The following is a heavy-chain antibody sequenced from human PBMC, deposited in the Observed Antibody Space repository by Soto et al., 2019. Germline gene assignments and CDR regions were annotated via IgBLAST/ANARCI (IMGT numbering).Heavy chain of an antibody. D-gene: IGHD6-19*01. V-gene: IGHV1-69*01. J-gene: IGHJ3*01. CDR1: GGTFVRNA. CDR3: ARTKGSGWRFNGLDF. CDR2: IIPMFDTA. Sequence: SVKVACQASGGTFVRNAINWVRQAPGQGLEWMGGIIPMFDTANHAQKFRDRILITADESTNTAYLELKSLRPEDTATYYCARTKGSGWRFNGLDFCGQGTKVTVSS.